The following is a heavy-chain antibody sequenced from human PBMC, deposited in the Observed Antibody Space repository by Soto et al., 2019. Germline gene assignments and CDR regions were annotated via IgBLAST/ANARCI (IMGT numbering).Heavy chain of an antibody. V-gene: IGHV3-23*01. CDR1: GFTFSSYA. D-gene: IGHD6-19*01. CDR2: ISGSGGST. J-gene: IGHJ4*02. CDR3: AKDYSGYSSGWEPLHFDY. Sequence: GGSLRLSCAASGFTFSSYAMSWVRQAPGKGLEWVSAISGSGGSTYYADSVKGRFTISRDNSKNTLYLQMNSLRAEDTAVYYCAKDYSGYSSGWEPLHFDYWGQGTLVTVSS.